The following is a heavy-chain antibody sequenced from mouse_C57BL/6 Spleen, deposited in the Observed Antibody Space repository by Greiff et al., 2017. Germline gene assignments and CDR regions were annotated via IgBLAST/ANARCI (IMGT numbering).Heavy chain of an antibody. J-gene: IGHJ3*01. CDR2: IYPGSGST. D-gene: IGHD2-1*01. CDR3: AREEGNHWFAY. CDR1: GYTFTSYW. V-gene: IGHV1-55*01. Sequence: QVHVKQPGAELVKPGASVKMSCKASGYTFTSYWITWVKQRPGQGLEWIGDIYPGSGSTNYNEKFKSKATLTVDTSSSTAYMQLSSLTSEDSAVYYCAREEGNHWFAYWGQGTLVTVSA.